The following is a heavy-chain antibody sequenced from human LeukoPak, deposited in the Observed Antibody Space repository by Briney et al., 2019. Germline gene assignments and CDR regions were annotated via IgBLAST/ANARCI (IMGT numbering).Heavy chain of an antibody. CDR3: ARDPGIAATGPFDC. J-gene: IGHJ4*02. Sequence: GGSLRLSCTASGFTFNTYAIHWVRQAPGKGLEWVAVIWYDGSNKYYADSVKGRFTISRDNSKNTLYLQMNSLRAEDTAVYYCARDPGIAATGPFDCWGQGTLVTVSS. CDR2: IWYDGSNK. V-gene: IGHV3-33*08. CDR1: GFTFNTYA. D-gene: IGHD6-13*01.